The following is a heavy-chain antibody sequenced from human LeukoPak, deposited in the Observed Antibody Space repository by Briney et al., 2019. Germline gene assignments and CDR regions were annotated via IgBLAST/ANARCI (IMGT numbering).Heavy chain of an antibody. Sequence: PSETLSLTCAVYGGSFSGYYWSWFRQPPRKGLGWCGEINHSGSTNYNPSLKSRVTISVDTSKNQFSLKLSSVTAADTAVYYCAREPDYGGNGEYFQHWGQGTLVTISS. D-gene: IGHD4-17*01. CDR3: AREPDYGGNGEYFQH. V-gene: IGHV4-34*01. CDR2: INHSGST. CDR1: GGSFSGYY. J-gene: IGHJ1*01.